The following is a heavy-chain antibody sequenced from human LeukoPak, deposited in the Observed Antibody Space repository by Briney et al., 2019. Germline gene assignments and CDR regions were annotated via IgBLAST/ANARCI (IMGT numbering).Heavy chain of an antibody. CDR1: GDSVSSNSAA. CDR3: ARDLIPLYGSSWYAESDWFDP. J-gene: IGHJ5*02. V-gene: IGHV6-1*01. CDR2: TYYRSKWYN. D-gene: IGHD6-13*01. Sequence: SQTLSLTCAISGDSVSSNSAAWNWIRQSPSRGLEWLGRTYYRSKWYNDYAVSVKSRITINPDTSKNQFSLQLNSVTPEDTAVYYCARDLIPLYGSSWYAESDWFDPWGQGTLVTVSS.